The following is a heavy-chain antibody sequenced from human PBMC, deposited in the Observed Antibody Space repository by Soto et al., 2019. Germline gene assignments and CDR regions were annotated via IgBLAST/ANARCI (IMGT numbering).Heavy chain of an antibody. V-gene: IGHV4-4*02. Sequence: PTCAFSGGSISSDNWWGWVRQPPGKGLEWIGEVYHTGSTNSNPSLKSRVTMSVDKSKNNFSLKLSPVTAADTAIYYCARVSSATLLRGVIINWGQGTLVTVSS. CDR1: GGSISSDNW. CDR3: ARVSSATLLRGVIIN. CDR2: VYHTGST. J-gene: IGHJ4*02. D-gene: IGHD3-10*01.